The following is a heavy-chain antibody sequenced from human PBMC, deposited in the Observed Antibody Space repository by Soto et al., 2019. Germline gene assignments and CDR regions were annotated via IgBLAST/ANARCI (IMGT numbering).Heavy chain of an antibody. J-gene: IGHJ6*02. Sequence: SGKLSCKGSGGTFSSYAISWVRQAPGQGIEWMGGIIPIFGTANYAQKFQGRVTITADESTSTAYMELSSLRSEDTAVYYCARSPIAAHPRPIRDYYYYCGLDCWCQGIMVTV. CDR3: ARSPIAAHPRPIRDYYYYCGLDC. V-gene: IGHV1-69*13. CDR2: IIPIFGTA. CDR1: GGTFSSYA. D-gene: IGHD6-6*01.